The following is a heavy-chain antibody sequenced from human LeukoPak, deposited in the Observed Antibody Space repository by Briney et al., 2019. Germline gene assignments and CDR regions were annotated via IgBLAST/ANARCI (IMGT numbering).Heavy chain of an antibody. J-gene: IGHJ4*02. D-gene: IGHD3-22*01. V-gene: IGHV1-18*01. CDR2: ISAYNGNT. CDR1: GYTFTSYG. CDR3: ARDLREYDSSGYYYAY. Sequence: ASVTVSCKASGYTFTSYGISWVRQAPGQGLEWMGWISAYNGNTNYAQKLQGRVTMTTDTSTSTAYMELRSLRSDDTAVYYCARDLREYDSSGYYYAYWGQGTLVTVSS.